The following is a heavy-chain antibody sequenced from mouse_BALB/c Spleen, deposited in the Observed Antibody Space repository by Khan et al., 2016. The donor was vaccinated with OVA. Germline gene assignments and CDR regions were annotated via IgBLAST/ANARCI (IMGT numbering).Heavy chain of an antibody. CDR3: ARSGDGSSYWYFDV. CDR2: ILPGSGST. Sequence: QVQLQQSGAELMKPGASVKISCKATGYTFSSYWIAWVKQRPGHGLEWIGEILPGSGSTNYNEKFKGKATFTADTSSNTAYMQLSILTSEDSAVYYCARSGDGSSYWYFDVWGAGTTVTVSS. V-gene: IGHV1-9*01. J-gene: IGHJ1*01. D-gene: IGHD1-1*01. CDR1: GYTFSSYW.